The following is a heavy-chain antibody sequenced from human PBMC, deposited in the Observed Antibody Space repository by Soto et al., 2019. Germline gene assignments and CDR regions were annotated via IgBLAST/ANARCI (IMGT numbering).Heavy chain of an antibody. V-gene: IGHV2-5*02. Sequence: QITLKESGPTLVKPTQTLTLTCTFSGFSLSTSGVGVGWIRQPPGKALEWLALIYWDDAKRYSPSLTRRLTITKDTSKNQVVLTMTNMDPVDTATYYCAHRRRGSYFDSWGQGTLVTVSS. CDR3: AHRRRGSYFDS. CDR2: IYWDDAK. D-gene: IGHD3-16*01. J-gene: IGHJ4*02. CDR1: GFSLSTSGVG.